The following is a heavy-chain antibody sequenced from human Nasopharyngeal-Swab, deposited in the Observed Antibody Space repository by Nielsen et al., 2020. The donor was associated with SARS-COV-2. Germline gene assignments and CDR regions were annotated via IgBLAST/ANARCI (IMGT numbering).Heavy chain of an antibody. CDR1: GYSFTSYW. CDR2: IYPGDSDT. CDR3: ARQYYYDSSGYYVDY. V-gene: IGHV5-51*01. J-gene: IGHJ4*02. Sequence: GESLKISCQGSGYSFTSYWIGWVRQMPGKGLEWMGIIYPGDSDTRYSPSFQGQVTISADKSISTAYLQWSSLKASDTAMYYCARQYYYDSSGYYVDYWGQGTLVTVSS. D-gene: IGHD3-22*01.